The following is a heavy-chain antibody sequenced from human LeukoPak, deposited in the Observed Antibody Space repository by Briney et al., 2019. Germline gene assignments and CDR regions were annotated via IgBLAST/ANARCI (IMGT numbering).Heavy chain of an antibody. CDR1: GFSFSDYN. D-gene: IGHD3-9*01. CDR2: NTTTGTYI. Sequence: GGSLRLSCAASGFSFSDYNMNWVRQAPGKALEWVSSNTTTGTYIYYGDSVKGRFTISRDNAKNSLYLQMNGLRAEDTAVYYCARDQSPLLRYFDWQGGYFDYWGQGTLVTVSS. J-gene: IGHJ4*02. V-gene: IGHV3-21*01. CDR3: ARDQSPLLRYFDWQGGYFDY.